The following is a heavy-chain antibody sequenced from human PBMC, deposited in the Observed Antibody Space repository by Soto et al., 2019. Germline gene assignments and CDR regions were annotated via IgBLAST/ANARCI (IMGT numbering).Heavy chain of an antibody. Sequence: QVQLVQSGAEVKKPGASVKVPCEASGYAFTSYFIHWVRQAPGQGLEWMGMINPGDGSTRYEQKFQGRATVTRDTSTGSVYMELSSLRSEHTAFNYCPRSIAVVGRGAFDYWGQGTLVTVSS. CDR2: INPGDGST. J-gene: IGHJ4*02. V-gene: IGHV1-46*01. CDR3: PRSIAVVGRGAFDY. CDR1: GYAFTSYF. D-gene: IGHD6-19*01.